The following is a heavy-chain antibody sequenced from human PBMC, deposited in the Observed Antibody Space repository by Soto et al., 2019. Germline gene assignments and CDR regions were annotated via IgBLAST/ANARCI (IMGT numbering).Heavy chain of an antibody. CDR1: GGSISSYY. V-gene: IGHV4-4*07. D-gene: IGHD2-15*01. J-gene: IGHJ4*02. Sequence: SETLSLTCTVSGGSISSYYWSWIRQPAGKGLEWIGRIYTSGSTNYNPSLKSRVTMSVDTSKNQFSLKLSSVTAADTAVYYCATVVVAATRHTDFDSWGQGTLVTVSS. CDR3: ATVVVAATRHTDFDS. CDR2: IYTSGST.